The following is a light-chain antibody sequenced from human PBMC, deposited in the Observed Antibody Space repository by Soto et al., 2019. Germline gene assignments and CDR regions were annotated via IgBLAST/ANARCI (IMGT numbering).Light chain of an antibody. CDR3: MQALQTPVT. J-gene: IGKJ4*01. CDR2: LGS. Sequence: DIVMTQSPLSLPVTPGEPASISCRSSQSLLHSNGYYCLDWYLQKPGQSPQLLIYLGSSRASGVPDRFSGSGSGTDFTLKISRVEAEDVGVYYCMQALQTPVTFGGGTKVEIK. CDR1: QSLLHSNGYYC. V-gene: IGKV2-28*01.